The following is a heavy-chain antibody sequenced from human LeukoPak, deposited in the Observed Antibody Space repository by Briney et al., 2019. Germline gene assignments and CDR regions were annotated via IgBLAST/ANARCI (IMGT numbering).Heavy chain of an antibody. CDR2: ISSNSGIK. CDR3: ARAYDFWSGPGGY. V-gene: IGHV3-48*01. D-gene: IGHD3-3*01. Sequence: GGSLRLSCGGSGFTFKSFSMHWVRQAPGKGLEWVSGISSNSGIKSYADSVKGRFTISRDNAKNSVYLQMNSLRAEDTAVYYCARAYDFWSGPGGYWGQGTLVTVSS. CDR1: GFTFKSFS. J-gene: IGHJ4*02.